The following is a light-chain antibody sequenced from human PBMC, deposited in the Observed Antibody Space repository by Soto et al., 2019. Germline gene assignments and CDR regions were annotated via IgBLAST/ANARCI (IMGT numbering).Light chain of an antibody. Sequence: QSALTQPASVSGSPGQSITISCTGASSDVGGYNYVSWYQQHPGKAPKLMICEVSNRPSGVSNRFSGSKSGNTASLTISGLQAEDEADYYCSSSSSSSTLVFGTGTKLTVL. CDR2: EVS. V-gene: IGLV2-14*01. CDR1: SSDVGGYNY. J-gene: IGLJ1*01. CDR3: SSSSSSSTLV.